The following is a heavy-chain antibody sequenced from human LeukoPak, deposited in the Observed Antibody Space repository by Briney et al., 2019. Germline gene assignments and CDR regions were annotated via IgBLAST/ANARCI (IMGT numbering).Heavy chain of an antibody. J-gene: IGHJ4*02. CDR3: ARMYYYDSSGYLKNYYFDY. D-gene: IGHD3-22*01. Sequence: ASVKVSXKASGYTFTSYGISWVRQAPGQGLEWMGWISAYNGNTNYAQKLQGRVTMTTDTSTSTAYMELRSLRSDDTAVYYCARMYYYDSSGYLKNYYFDYWGQGTLVTVSS. CDR1: GYTFTSYG. V-gene: IGHV1-18*01. CDR2: ISAYNGNT.